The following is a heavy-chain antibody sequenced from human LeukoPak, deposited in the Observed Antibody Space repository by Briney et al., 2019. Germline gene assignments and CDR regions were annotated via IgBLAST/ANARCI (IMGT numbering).Heavy chain of an antibody. CDR2: ISSSSSTI. D-gene: IGHD3-9*01. CDR1: GFTFSSYS. Sequence: GGSLRLSCAASGFTFSSYSMNWVRQAPGKGLEWVSYISSSSSTIYYADSVKGRFTISRDNAKNSLYLQMNSLRAEDTAVYYCARVKYYDILTGYYDPLGYGMDVWGQGTTVTVSS. CDR3: ARVKYYDILTGYYDPLGYGMDV. J-gene: IGHJ6*02. V-gene: IGHV3-48*04.